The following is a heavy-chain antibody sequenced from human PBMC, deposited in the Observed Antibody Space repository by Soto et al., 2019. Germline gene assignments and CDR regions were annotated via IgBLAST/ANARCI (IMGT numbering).Heavy chain of an antibody. CDR3: ARGRGYCSSTSCPQAYYYYGMDV. CDR1: GDSVSSNSAA. V-gene: IGHV6-1*01. Sequence: SQTRSLTCAISGDSVSSNSAAWNCIWHSPSRVLEWLGSTYYRSKWYNDYAVSVKSRITINPDTSKNQFSLQLNSVTPEDTAVYYCARGRGYCSSTSCPQAYYYYGMDVWGQGTTVTVSS. D-gene: IGHD2-2*01. CDR2: TYYRSKWYN. J-gene: IGHJ6*02.